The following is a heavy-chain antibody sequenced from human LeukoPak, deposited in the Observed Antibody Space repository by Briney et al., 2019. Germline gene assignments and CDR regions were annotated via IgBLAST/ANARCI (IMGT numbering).Heavy chain of an antibody. CDR2: LYNSGGT. CDR1: GVSISSYY. V-gene: IGHV4-59*01. J-gene: IGHJ5*02. Sequence: PSETLSLTCTVSGVSISSYYWSWIRQPPGKGLEWIGYLYNSGGTHYNPSLKSRVTISVDTSKNQFSLKLTSVTAADTAVYYCAREGTYSSGWPDDNWFDPWGQGTLVTVSS. CDR3: AREGTYSSGWPDDNWFDP. D-gene: IGHD6-19*01.